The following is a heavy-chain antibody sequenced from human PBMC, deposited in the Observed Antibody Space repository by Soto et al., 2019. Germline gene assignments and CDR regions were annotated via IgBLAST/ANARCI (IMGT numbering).Heavy chain of an antibody. Sequence: QVQLVESGGGVVQPGRSLRLSCAASGFRFSSYGMNWVRQSPGKGLEWVAVIWYDGSNKFYGNSVKGRFTISRDNSRNTLYLQMNSLRDEDTAVYYCATEGKYDSVKGGFDNWGQGTLVTVSS. CDR2: IWYDGSNK. CDR1: GFRFSSYG. D-gene: IGHD3-22*01. V-gene: IGHV3-33*01. J-gene: IGHJ4*02. CDR3: ATEGKYDSVKGGFDN.